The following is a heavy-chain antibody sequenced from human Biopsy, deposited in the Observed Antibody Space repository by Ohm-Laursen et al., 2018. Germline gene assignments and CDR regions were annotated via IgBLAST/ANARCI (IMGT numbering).Heavy chain of an antibody. J-gene: IGHJ5*02. CDR3: GRAVRNQLLTDP. D-gene: IGHD1-7*01. CDR1: GYTFTSYD. Sequence: ASVKVSCKVSGYTFTSYDITWVRQASGQGPEWIGWLNPVSGNSNFGRKFRGRVTVTSDTSISTAYMELSGLTSGDTATYYCGRAVRNQLLTDPWGQGTLVTVTS. CDR2: LNPVSGNS. V-gene: IGHV1-8*01.